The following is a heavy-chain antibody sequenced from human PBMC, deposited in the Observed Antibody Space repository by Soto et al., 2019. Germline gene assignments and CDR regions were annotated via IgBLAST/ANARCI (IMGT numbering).Heavy chain of an antibody. D-gene: IGHD4-17*01. V-gene: IGHV1-8*01. CDR1: GYTFTSYD. Sequence: ASVKVSCKASGYTFTSYDINWVRQATGQGFEYLGWMNHNSGNTGYVKKFLGTVTMTRDSSMSTAYMELSSLRSEDTAVYYCAGGIKYGDYWRGFDPGGRGTRVTVSS. CDR3: AGGIKYGDYWRGFDP. CDR2: MNHNSGNT. J-gene: IGHJ5*02.